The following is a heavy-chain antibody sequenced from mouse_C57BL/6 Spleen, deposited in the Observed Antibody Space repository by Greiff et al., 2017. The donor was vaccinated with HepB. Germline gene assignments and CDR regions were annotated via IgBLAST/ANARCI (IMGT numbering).Heavy chain of an antibody. D-gene: IGHD1-1*01. Sequence: VQLQQSGAELVRPGASVTLSCKASGYTFTDYEMHWVKQTPVHGLEWIGAIDPETGGTAYNQKFKGKAILTADKSSSTAYMELRSLTSEDSAVYYSHYYGSSYDFDYWGQGTTLTVSS. CDR2: IDPETGGT. CDR1: GYTFTDYE. CDR3: HYYGSSYDFDY. J-gene: IGHJ2*01. V-gene: IGHV1-15*01.